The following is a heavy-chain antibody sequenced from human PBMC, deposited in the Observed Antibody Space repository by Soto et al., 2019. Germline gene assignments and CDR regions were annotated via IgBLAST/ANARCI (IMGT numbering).Heavy chain of an antibody. V-gene: IGHV1-69*14. D-gene: IGHD2-15*01. CDR1: GGSFRREA. Sequence: QVQLVQSGAEVKKPGSSVKVSCKASGGSFRREAINWLRQAPGQGPEWMGNILPFFGTADYAKKVQGRVTVPAAMSTTTVYMELTSLRVEDTAVYYCAREHEFGGNSDAFDVWGQGTTVIVSS. CDR3: AREHEFGGNSDAFDV. J-gene: IGHJ3*01. CDR2: ILPFFGTA.